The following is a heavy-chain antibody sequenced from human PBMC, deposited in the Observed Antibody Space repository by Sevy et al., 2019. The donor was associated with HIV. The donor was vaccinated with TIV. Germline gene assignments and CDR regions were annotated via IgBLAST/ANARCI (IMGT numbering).Heavy chain of an antibody. CDR1: GYTFTSYY. D-gene: IGHD3-9*01. CDR3: ARGSPYYDILTGHYFDY. J-gene: IGHJ4*02. V-gene: IGHV1-46*01. Sequence: ASVKVPCNASGYTFTSYYMHWVRQAPGQGLEWMGIINPSGGSTSYAQKFQGRVTMTRDTSTSTVYMELSSLRSEDTAVYYCARGSPYYDILTGHYFDYWGQGTLVTVSS. CDR2: INPSGGST.